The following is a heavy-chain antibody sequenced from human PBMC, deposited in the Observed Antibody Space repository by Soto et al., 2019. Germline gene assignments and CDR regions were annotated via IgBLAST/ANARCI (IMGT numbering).Heavy chain of an antibody. CDR3: AKDRITMIVVAPFDY. CDR2: ISYDGSNK. Sequence: PGGSLRLSCAASGFTVSSYGMHWVRQAPGKGLEWVAVISYDGSNKYYADSVKGRFTISRDNSKNTLYLQMNSLRAEDTAVYYCAKDRITMIVVAPFDYWGQGTLVTVSS. V-gene: IGHV3-30*18. J-gene: IGHJ4*02. D-gene: IGHD3-22*01. CDR1: GFTVSSYG.